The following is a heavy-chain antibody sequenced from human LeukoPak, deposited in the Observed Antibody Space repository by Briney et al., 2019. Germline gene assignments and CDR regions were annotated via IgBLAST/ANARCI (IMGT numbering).Heavy chain of an antibody. CDR3: ARATYSSSSAPFDY. D-gene: IGHD6-6*01. Sequence: ASVKVSCKASGYTFTSYYMHWVRQAPGQGLEWMRWIKPNSGGTNYTQKFQGRVTMTRDTSISTAYMELSRLRSDDTAAYYCARATYSSSSAPFDYWGQGTLVTVSS. CDR2: IKPNSGGT. J-gene: IGHJ4*02. CDR1: GYTFTSYY. V-gene: IGHV1-2*02.